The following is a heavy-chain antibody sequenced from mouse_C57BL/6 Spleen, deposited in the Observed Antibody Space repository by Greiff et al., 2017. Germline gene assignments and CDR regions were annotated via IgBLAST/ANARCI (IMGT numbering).Heavy chain of an antibody. Sequence: QVQLKESGPGLVQPSQSLSITCTVSGFSLTSYGVHWVRQSPGKGLEWLGVIWSGGSTDYNAAFISRLSISKDNSKSQVFFKMNSLQADDTAIYYCARNDDYDGDYYAMDYWGQGTSVTVSS. J-gene: IGHJ4*01. CDR3: ARNDDYDGDYYAMDY. CDR1: GFSLTSYG. CDR2: IWSGGST. D-gene: IGHD2-4*01. V-gene: IGHV2-2*01.